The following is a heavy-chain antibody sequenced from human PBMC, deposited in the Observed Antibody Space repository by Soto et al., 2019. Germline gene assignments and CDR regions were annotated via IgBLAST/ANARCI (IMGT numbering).Heavy chain of an antibody. Sequence: GGSLRLSCAASGFTFSSYGMHWVRQAPGKGLEWVAVIWYDGSNKYYADSVKGRFTISRDNSKNTLYLQMNSLRAEDTAVYYCARGGYYYGSGSEYYYGMDVWGQGTTVTVSS. CDR3: ARGGYYYGSGSEYYYGMDV. J-gene: IGHJ6*02. CDR2: IWYDGSNK. V-gene: IGHV3-33*01. D-gene: IGHD3-10*01. CDR1: GFTFSSYG.